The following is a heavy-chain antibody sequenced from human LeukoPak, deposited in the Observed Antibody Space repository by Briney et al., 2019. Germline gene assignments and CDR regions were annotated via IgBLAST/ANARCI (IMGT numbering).Heavy chain of an antibody. CDR1: GFTFSNYA. Sequence: RGSLRLSCAASGFTFSNYAMHWGRQAPGKGLEYVSTISSNGVSTYYANSVKGRFTISRDNSKNTLYLQMGSLRAEDMAVYYCERGPPDYYYCGMDVWGQGTTVTVSS. CDR3: ERGPPDYYYCGMDV. CDR2: ISSNGVST. J-gene: IGHJ6*02. V-gene: IGHV3-64*01.